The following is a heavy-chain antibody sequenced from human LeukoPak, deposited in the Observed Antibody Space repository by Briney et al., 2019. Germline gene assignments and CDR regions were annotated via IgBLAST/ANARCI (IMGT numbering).Heavy chain of an antibody. CDR1: GGSISSYY. D-gene: IGHD6-19*01. Sequence: SETLSLTCTVSGGSISSYYWSWIRQPAGKGLEWIGRIYTSGSTNYNPSLKSRVTMSVDTSKNQFSLKLSSVTAADTAVYYCARGGVIAVAGTNYYYGMDVWGQGTTVTVSS. CDR3: ARGGVIAVAGTNYYYGMDV. V-gene: IGHV4-4*07. CDR2: IYTSGST. J-gene: IGHJ6*02.